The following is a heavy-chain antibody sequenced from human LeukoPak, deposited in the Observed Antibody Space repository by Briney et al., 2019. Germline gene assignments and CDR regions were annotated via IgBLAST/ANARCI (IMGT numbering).Heavy chain of an antibody. V-gene: IGHV3-23*01. CDR3: ASSAYDSSGYYYYY. CDR1: GFTFSIYA. D-gene: IGHD3-22*01. Sequence: GGSLRLSCAASGFTFSIYAMSWVRQAPGKGLEWVSAISGSGGSTYYADSVKGRFTISRDNSKNTLYLQMNSLRAEDTAVYYCASSAYDSSGYYYYYWGQGTLVTVSS. CDR2: ISGSGGST. J-gene: IGHJ4*02.